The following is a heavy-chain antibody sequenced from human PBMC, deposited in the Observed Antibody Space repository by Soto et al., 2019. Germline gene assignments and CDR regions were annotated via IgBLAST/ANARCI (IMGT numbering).Heavy chain of an antibody. CDR1: GFTFDDYA. Sequence: EVQLVESGGGLVQPGRSLRLSCAASGFTFDDYAMHWVRQAPGMGLEWVSGISWNSGSIGYADSVKGRFTISRDNAKNSLYLQMNSLRAEDTALYYCAKDTSSSGWTQGEGYFDYWGQGTLVTVSS. V-gene: IGHV3-9*01. CDR3: AKDTSSSGWTQGEGYFDY. CDR2: ISWNSGSI. J-gene: IGHJ4*02. D-gene: IGHD6-19*01.